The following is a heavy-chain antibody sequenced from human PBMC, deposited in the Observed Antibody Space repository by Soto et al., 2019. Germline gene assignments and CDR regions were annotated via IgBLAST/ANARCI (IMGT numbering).Heavy chain of an antibody. J-gene: IGHJ6*02. CDR2: ISYDGSNK. Sequence: QVQLVESGGGVVQPGRSLRLSCAVSGFTFSSYGMHWVRQAPDKGLEWVAVISYDGSNKYYADSVKGRFTISRDNSKNTLYLQMNSLRTEDTGVYYCAKDLVSYGDHEGPLDPMDVWGQGTTVTVSS. CDR1: GFTFSSYG. CDR3: AKDLVSYGDHEGPLDPMDV. D-gene: IGHD4-17*01. V-gene: IGHV3-30*18.